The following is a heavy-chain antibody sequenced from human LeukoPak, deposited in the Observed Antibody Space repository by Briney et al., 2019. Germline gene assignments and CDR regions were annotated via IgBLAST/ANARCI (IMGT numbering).Heavy chain of an antibody. CDR1: GYTFTNSY. CDR2: INPNSGGT. CDR3: ARDPSSSWSNRPYYYYMDV. D-gene: IGHD6-13*01. J-gene: IGHJ6*03. V-gene: IGHV1-2*02. Sequence: ASVKVSCKASGYTFTNSYIHWVRQAPGQVLEWMGWINPNSGGTNYAQKFQGRVTMTRDTSISTAYMELSRLRSDDTAVYYCARDPSSSWSNRPYYYYMDVWGKGTTVTISS.